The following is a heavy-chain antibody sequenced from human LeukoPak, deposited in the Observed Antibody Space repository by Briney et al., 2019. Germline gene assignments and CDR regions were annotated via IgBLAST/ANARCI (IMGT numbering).Heavy chain of an antibody. CDR1: GYTFSSYE. CDR3: ARRGGKNYGDYLLYYYYMDV. V-gene: IGHV1-18*01. D-gene: IGHD4-17*01. J-gene: IGHJ6*03. CDR2: ISAYNGDT. Sequence: ASVKVSCKASGYTFSSYEISWVRQAPGQGLEWMGWISAYNGDTHYAQKFQGRVTMTTDTSTSTAYMELRSLRSDDTAMYYCARRGGKNYGDYLLYYYYMDVWGKGTTVTVSS.